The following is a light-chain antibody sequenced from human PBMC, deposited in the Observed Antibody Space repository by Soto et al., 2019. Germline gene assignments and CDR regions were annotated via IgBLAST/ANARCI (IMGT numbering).Light chain of an antibody. J-gene: IGLJ2*01. CDR3: SSYTSSSTLV. V-gene: IGLV2-14*01. CDR2: EVS. CDR1: SSDGGGYNY. Sequence: QSVLTQPASVSGSPGQSITISCTGSSSDGGGYNYVSWYQQHPGKAPNLMIYEVSNRPSGISNRFSGSKSGNTASLTLSGLQAEDEADYYCSSYTSSSTLVFGGGTQLTVL.